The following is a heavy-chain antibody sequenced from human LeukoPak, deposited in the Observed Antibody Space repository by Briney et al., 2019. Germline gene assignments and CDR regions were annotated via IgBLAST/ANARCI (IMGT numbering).Heavy chain of an antibody. D-gene: IGHD3-22*01. J-gene: IGHJ4*02. CDR2: ISYDGSNK. CDR3: AREEQWRYDSSGPLDY. Sequence: GRSLRLSCAASGFTFSSYAMHWVRQAPGKGLEWVAVISYDGSNKYYADSVKGRFTISRDNSKNTLYLQMNSLRAEDTAVYYCAREEQWRYDSSGPLDYWGQGTLVTVSS. V-gene: IGHV3-30-3*01. CDR1: GFTFSSYA.